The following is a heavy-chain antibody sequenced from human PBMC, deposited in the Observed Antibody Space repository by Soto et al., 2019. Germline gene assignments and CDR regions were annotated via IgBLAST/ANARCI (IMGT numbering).Heavy chain of an antibody. CDR2: ISAYNGNT. V-gene: IGHV1-18*01. J-gene: IGHJ4*02. D-gene: IGHD3-16*02. Sequence: ASVKVSCKASGYTFSSYFISWVRQAPGQGLEWMGWISAYNGNTNYAQNLQGRVTITRDTSASTAYMELSSLRSEDTAVYYCARDRAITFGGVIVIPAPFDYWGQGTLVTVSS. CDR3: ARDRAITFGGVIVIPAPFDY. CDR1: GYTFSSYF.